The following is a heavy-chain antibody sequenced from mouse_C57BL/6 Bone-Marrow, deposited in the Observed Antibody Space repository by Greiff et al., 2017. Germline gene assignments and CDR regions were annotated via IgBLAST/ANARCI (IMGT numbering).Heavy chain of an antibody. CDR3: ARGSYYLDY. V-gene: IGHV1-69*01. Sequence: VQLQQPGAELVMPGASVKLSCKASGYTFTSYWMHWVKQRPGQGLEWIGEIDPSDSYTNYNPKFKGKSTLTVDKSSITAYMQLSGLTSEDSAVYYCARGSYYLDYWGQGTTLTVSS. CDR1: GYTFTSYW. J-gene: IGHJ2*01. CDR2: IDPSDSYT.